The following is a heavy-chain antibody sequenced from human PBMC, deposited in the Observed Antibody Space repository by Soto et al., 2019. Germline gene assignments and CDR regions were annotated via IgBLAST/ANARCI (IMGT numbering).Heavy chain of an antibody. J-gene: IGHJ5*01. D-gene: IGHD3-22*01. CDR1: GFSFSDYA. CDR3: AKGPDGSGYYHNWFDS. V-gene: IGHV3-23*01. Sequence: EVHLLESGGALVQPGGSLTLSCAASGFSFSDYAMSWVRQAPGKGLEWVSSISRTGDGAYYADSVKGRFAISRDRSKNRLSLQMNSRRVEDTAVYYCAKGPDGSGYYHNWFDSWGQGTLITVSS. CDR2: ISRTGDGA.